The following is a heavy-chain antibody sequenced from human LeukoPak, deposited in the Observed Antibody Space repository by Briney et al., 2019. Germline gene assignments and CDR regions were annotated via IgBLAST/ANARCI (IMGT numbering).Heavy chain of an antibody. V-gene: IGHV3-23*01. J-gene: IGHJ6*02. Sequence: GGSLRLSCAAPGFTFSSYAMSWVRQAPGKGLEWVSAISGSGGSTYYADSVKGRFTISRDNSKNTLYLQMNSLRAEDTAVYYCARDWDYDILTGYYRGDYYYGMDVWGQGTTVTVSS. CDR2: ISGSGGST. CDR3: ARDWDYDILTGYYRGDYYYGMDV. D-gene: IGHD3-9*01. CDR1: GFTFSSYA.